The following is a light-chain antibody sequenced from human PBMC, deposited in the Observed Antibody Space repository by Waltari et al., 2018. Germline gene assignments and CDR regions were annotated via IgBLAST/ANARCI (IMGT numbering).Light chain of an antibody. CDR1: RAHSTTA. CDR2: VHSGGTH. Sequence: ALTQSSSAPAPPGPSLQHTCTLIRAHSTTAISSRPHQPGKGPRFLMKVHSGGTHFQGEGIPDRFTGSSSGSGRYLTISSLQSDDEADYYCQTWGTGVHVVFGGVTKLTVL. J-gene: IGLJ2*01. V-gene: IGLV4-69*01. CDR3: QTWGTGVHVV.